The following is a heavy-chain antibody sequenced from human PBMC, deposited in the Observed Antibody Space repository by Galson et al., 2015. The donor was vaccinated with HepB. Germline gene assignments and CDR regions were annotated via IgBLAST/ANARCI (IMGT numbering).Heavy chain of an antibody. CDR3: GEDMSNGWYLDY. V-gene: IGHV3-30*04. CDR1: GFTFSSYA. J-gene: IGHJ4*02. Sequence: SLRLSCAASGFTFSSYAMHWVRQAPGKGLEWVAVISYDGSNKYYADSVKGRITITRDNSKNTLYLPMNSMRAEDTAVYYCGEDMSNGWYLDYWGQGTLVTVSS. D-gene: IGHD6-19*01. CDR2: ISYDGSNK.